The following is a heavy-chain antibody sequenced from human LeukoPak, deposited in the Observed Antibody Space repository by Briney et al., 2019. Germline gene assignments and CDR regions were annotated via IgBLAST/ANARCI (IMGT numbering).Heavy chain of an antibody. V-gene: IGHV3-23*01. D-gene: IGHD5-12*01. Sequence: GGSLRLSCAASGFTFNTYGMSWVRQAPGKGLEWVSGISAGGGSTYYADSVKGRFTISRDNFKNTLYLQLNSLRAEDTAVYYCAKYVIQQLRSSGYDYFDYWGQGTLVTVSS. CDR3: AKYVIQQLRSSGYDYFDY. CDR1: GFTFNTYG. CDR2: ISAGGGST. J-gene: IGHJ4*02.